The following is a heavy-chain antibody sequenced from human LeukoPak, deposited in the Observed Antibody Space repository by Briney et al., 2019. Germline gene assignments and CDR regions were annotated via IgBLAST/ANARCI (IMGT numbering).Heavy chain of an antibody. V-gene: IGHV3-49*04. CDR1: GFTFGDFS. D-gene: IGHD3-9*01. CDR2: IRSKAYGGTT. Sequence: GGSLRLSCTASGFTFGDFSMNWVRQAPGKGLEWVGFIRSKAYGGTTEYAASVKGRFTISRDDSKDIAYLQMNSLKTEDTAVYYCTRLAYYDILTGYYIDYWGQGTLVTVSS. CDR3: TRLAYYDILTGYYIDY. J-gene: IGHJ4*02.